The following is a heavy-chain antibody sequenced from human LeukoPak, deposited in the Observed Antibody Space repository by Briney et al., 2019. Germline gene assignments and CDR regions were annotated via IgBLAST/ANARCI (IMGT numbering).Heavy chain of an antibody. Sequence: PSETLSLTCSVSGESIIGYYWGWIRQPPGKGLEWIGNIYYTGNTYYNSSLKSRVTISLDTSKNQFSLKVISMTAADTAAYYCTKSDGYGLIRICGRGTMVTVSS. J-gene: IGHJ3*02. CDR1: GESIIGYY. V-gene: IGHV4-39*07. D-gene: IGHD3-10*01. CDR2: IYYTGNT. CDR3: TKSDGYGLIRI.